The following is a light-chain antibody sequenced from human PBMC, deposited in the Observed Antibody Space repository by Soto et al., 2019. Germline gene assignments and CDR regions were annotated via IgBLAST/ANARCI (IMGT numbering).Light chain of an antibody. Sequence: QSALTQSASVSGSPGQSITISCTGSSSDVGRYNLVSWYQHHPGKAPKLMIYEGSKRPSGVSNRFSGSKSGSTASLTISGLQAEDEADYYCSSYAGTTTFVVFGGGTKVTVL. CDR3: SSYAGTTTFVV. V-gene: IGLV2-23*01. CDR2: EGS. J-gene: IGLJ2*01. CDR1: SSDVGRYNL.